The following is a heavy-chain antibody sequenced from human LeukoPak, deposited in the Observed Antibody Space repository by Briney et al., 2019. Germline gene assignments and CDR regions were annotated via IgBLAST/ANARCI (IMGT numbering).Heavy chain of an antibody. J-gene: IGHJ6*02. V-gene: IGHV3-23*01. D-gene: IGHD6-19*01. CDR2: ISGSGGST. Sequence: GGSLRLSCAASGFTFSSYAMSWVRQAPGKGLEWVSAISGSGGSTYYADSVKGRFTISRDNSKNTLYLQMNNLRAEDTAVYYCAKDLNFGGWYAEYYYYGMDVWGQGTTVTVSS. CDR3: AKDLNFGGWYAEYYYYGMDV. CDR1: GFTFSSYA.